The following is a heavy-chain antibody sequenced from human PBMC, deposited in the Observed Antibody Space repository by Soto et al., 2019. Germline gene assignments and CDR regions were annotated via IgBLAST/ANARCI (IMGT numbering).Heavy chain of an antibody. V-gene: IGHV1-18*04. CDR3: ARERPIVLMVYEGRRWLEH. CDR1: CYTFTIYF. J-gene: IGHJ4*02. CDR2: ISAYNGNT. Sequence: ASVKVSFKASCYTFTIYFISLFLHSPLQWLELMGWISAYNGNTNYAQKLQGRVTMTTDTSTSTAYMELRSLRSDDTAVYYCARERPIVLMVYEGRRWLEHWGKGNMVNVSS. D-gene: IGHD2-8*01.